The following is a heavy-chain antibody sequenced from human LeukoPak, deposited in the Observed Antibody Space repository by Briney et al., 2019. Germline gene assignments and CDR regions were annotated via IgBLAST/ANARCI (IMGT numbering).Heavy chain of an antibody. CDR2: IYHSGST. CDR1: DDSIRNNYY. J-gene: IGHJ1*01. V-gene: IGHV4-38-2*01. CDR3: ARRPGVRGYSGLVYFQY. Sequence: PSETLSLTCAVSDDSIRNNYYWGWIGQPPGKGLEWIGRIYHSGSTYYNPSHKSRVTISADTSKSQFPLKVNSVTAADTAVYYCARRPGVRGYSGLVYFQYWGQGTLVIVSS. D-gene: IGHD3-22*01.